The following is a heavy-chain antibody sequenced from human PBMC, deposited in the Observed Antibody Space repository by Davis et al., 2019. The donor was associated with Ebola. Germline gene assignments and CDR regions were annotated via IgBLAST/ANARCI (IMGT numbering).Heavy chain of an antibody. Sequence: GESLKISCAASGFTFSSYWMSWVRQAPGKGLEWVANIKQGGDERYYVDSVKGRFIISRDDAKNSLYLQMNSLRAEDTAVYYCVRVYSGSYVPWGQGTLVTVSS. CDR3: VRVYSGSYVP. CDR2: IKQGGDER. D-gene: IGHD1-26*01. CDR1: GFTFSSYW. V-gene: IGHV3-7*01. J-gene: IGHJ5*02.